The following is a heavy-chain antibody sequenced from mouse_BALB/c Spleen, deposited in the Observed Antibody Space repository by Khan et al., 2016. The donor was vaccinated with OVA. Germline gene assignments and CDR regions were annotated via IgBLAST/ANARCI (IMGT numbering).Heavy chain of an antibody. D-gene: IGHD4-1*01. CDR1: GFTFSSYS. J-gene: IGHJ3*01. V-gene: IGHV5-6*01. Sequence: EVELVESGGDLVKPGGSLKLSCAASGFTFSSYSMSWVRQTPDKRLEWVASISSGGDYTYYPDIVKGRFTISRDNAKNTLYLEMSSLKSEDTAMYYCASHLTGSFAYWGRGTVVTVSA. CDR2: ISSGGDYT. CDR3: ASHLTGSFAY.